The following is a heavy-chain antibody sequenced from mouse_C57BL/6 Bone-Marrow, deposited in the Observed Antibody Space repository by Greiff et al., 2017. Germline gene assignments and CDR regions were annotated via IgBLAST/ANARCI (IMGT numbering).Heavy chain of an antibody. V-gene: IGHV1-81*01. D-gene: IGHD2-10*02. CDR3: ARSGYGNHYAMDY. Sequence: QVQLQQSGAELARPGASVKLSCKASGYTFTSYGISWVKQRTGQGLEWIGEIYPRSGNTYYNEKFEGKATLTADKSSSTAYMELRSLTSEDSAVYFCARSGYGNHYAMDYWGQGTSVTVSS. CDR1: GYTFTSYG. CDR2: IYPRSGNT. J-gene: IGHJ4*01.